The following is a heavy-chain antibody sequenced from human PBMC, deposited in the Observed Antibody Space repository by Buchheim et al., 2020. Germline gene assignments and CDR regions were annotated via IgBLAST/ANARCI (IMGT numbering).Heavy chain of an antibody. CDR2: ITGNGGGT. D-gene: IGHD5-12*01. Sequence: EVQLLESGGGLVQPGGSLRLSCAASGFTFSSYVMSWVRQAPGKGLEWVSTITGNGGGTYYADSVKGRYTISRDNSKNTLYLQMDSLRAEDTALYYCAKDRGYSGGPDFDYWGQGTL. CDR1: GFTFSSYV. CDR3: AKDRGYSGGPDFDY. J-gene: IGHJ4*02. V-gene: IGHV3-23*01.